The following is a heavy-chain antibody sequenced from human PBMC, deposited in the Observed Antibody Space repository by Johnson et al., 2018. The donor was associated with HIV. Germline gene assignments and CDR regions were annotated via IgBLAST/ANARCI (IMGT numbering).Heavy chain of an antibody. CDR1: GFTFSNAW. CDR2: IYSGGST. D-gene: IGHD3-22*01. Sequence: VQLVESGGGLVKPGGSLRLSCAASGFTFSNAWMSWVRQAPGKGLEWVSIIYSGGSTYYADSVKGRFTISRDNSKDTLYLEMNSLRAEDTAVYYCAKDQVEWVSSGYPVTAFDIWGQGTMVTVSS. V-gene: IGHV3-66*01. J-gene: IGHJ3*02. CDR3: AKDQVEWVSSGYPVTAFDI.